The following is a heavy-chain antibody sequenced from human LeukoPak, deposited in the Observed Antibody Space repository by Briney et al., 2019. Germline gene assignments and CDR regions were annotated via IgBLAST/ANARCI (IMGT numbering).Heavy chain of an antibody. CDR1: GYSFADYY. CDR3: ATNILVRDIINWFDP. J-gene: IGHJ5*02. Sequence: SVKVSCKASGYSFADYYMHWVRQAPGQGLEWMGWIKPNSGGTRSAQKFQGRVTMTRDTSISTAYMELSSLRYDDTAVYYCATNILVRDIINWFDPWGQGTLVTVSS. D-gene: IGHD3-10*01. V-gene: IGHV1-2*02. CDR2: IKPNSGGT.